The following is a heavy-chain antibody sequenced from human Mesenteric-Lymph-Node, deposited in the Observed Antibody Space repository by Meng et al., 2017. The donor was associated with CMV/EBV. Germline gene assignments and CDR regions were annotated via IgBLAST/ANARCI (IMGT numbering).Heavy chain of an antibody. CDR1: GDSVSSGGYY. CDR2: IKYSGST. Sequence: SETLSLTCTVSGDSVSSGGYYWSWIRQPPGKRLEWIGYIKYSGSTKYNPSLKSRVSISVDTSKNQFSLKLSSVTAADTAVYYCARGTSISAAFFDSWGQGTLVTVSS. D-gene: IGHD6-13*01. J-gene: IGHJ4*02. CDR3: ARGTSISAAFFDS. V-gene: IGHV4-61*08.